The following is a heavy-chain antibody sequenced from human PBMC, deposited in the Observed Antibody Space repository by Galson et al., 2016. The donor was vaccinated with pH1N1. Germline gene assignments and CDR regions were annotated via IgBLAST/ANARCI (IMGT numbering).Heavy chain of an antibody. CDR3: ARSPFYYNSYMDV. J-gene: IGHJ6*03. CDR2: IKQDGSEI. Sequence: SLRLSCAASGFSFSDYWISWVRQAPGKGLEWVANIKQDGSEIYYVDSVKGRCTISRDNAKNSVSLQMNSLRVEDTGVYYCARSPFYYNSYMDVWGKGTTVTVSS. CDR1: GFSFSDYW. V-gene: IGHV3-7*01.